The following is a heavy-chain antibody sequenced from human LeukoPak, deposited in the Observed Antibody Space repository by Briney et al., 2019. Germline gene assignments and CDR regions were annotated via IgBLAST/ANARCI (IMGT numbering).Heavy chain of an antibody. J-gene: IGHJ1*01. CDR3: ARQDDDSSGYYYRNEYFQH. V-gene: IGHV4-39*01. CDR2: IYYSGST. D-gene: IGHD3-22*01. CDR1: GGSISSSSYY. Sequence: PSETLSLTCTVSGGSISSSSYYWGWIRQPLGKGLEWIGSIYYSGSTYYNPSLKSRVTISVDTSKNQFSLKLSSVTAADTAVYYCARQDDDSSGYYYRNEYFQHWGQGTLVTVSS.